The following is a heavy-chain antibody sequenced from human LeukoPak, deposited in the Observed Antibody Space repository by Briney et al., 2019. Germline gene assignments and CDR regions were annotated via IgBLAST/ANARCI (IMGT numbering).Heavy chain of an antibody. V-gene: IGHV1-2*02. CDR3: ARDPKMVRGVIISNDY. J-gene: IGHJ4*02. CDR1: GYTFTDYY. D-gene: IGHD3-10*01. CDR2: INPNSGGT. Sequence: ASVKVSCKASGYTFTDYYINWVRQAPGQGLEWIGWINPNSGGTNYAQKFQGRVTMTRDTSISTAYMELSRLRSDDTAVYYCARDPKMVRGVIISNDYWGQGTLVTVSS.